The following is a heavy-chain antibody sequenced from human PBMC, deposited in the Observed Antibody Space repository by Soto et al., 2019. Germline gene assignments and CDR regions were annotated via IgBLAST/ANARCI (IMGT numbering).Heavy chain of an antibody. D-gene: IGHD2-2*01. J-gene: IGHJ6*02. CDR2: ISAYNGNT. Sequence: ASVKVSCKASGYTFTSYGISWVRQAPGQGLEWMGWISAYNGNTNYAQKLQGRVTMTTDTSTSTAYMELRSLRSDDTAVYYCARYTSNIVVVPAYGMDVWGQGTTVTVSS. CDR3: ARYTSNIVVVPAYGMDV. V-gene: IGHV1-18*01. CDR1: GYTFTSYG.